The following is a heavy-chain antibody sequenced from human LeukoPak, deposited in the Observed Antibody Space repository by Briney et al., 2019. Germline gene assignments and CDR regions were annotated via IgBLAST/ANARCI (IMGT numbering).Heavy chain of an antibody. CDR3: ARDHVGYSYGNDY. V-gene: IGHV4-39*07. J-gene: IGHJ4*02. Sequence: SETLSLTCTVSGGSISSSSYYWGWIRQPPGKGLEWIGSIYYSGSTYYNPSLKSRVTISVDTSKNQFSLKLSSVTAADTAVYYCARDHVGYSYGNDYWGQGTLVTVS. D-gene: IGHD5-18*01. CDR2: IYYSGST. CDR1: GGSISSSSYY.